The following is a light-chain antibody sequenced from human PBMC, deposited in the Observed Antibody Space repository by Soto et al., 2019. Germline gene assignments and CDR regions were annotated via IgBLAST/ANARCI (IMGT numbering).Light chain of an antibody. Sequence: AIQLTQSPSSLSASVGDRVAITCRASQGINNALAWYQQKPGQAPKLLIYGASNLKSGVPSRFSGSRFGTDFTLTISSLQPEEFATFYCQQFKSYPLTFGGGTKVEIK. CDR2: GAS. V-gene: IGKV1-13*02. CDR3: QQFKSYPLT. CDR1: QGINNA. J-gene: IGKJ4*01.